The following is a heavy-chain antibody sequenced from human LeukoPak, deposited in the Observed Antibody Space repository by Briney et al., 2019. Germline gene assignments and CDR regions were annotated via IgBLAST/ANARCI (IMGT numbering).Heavy chain of an antibody. V-gene: IGHV3-66*01. J-gene: IGHJ4*02. Sequence: PGGSLRLSCAASGFTVSSNYMSWVRQAPGKGLEWVSVIYSGGSTYYADSVKGRFTISRDNSKNTLYLQMNSLRAEDTAVYYCAREILGSAFSFDYWGQGTLVTVSS. CDR2: IYSGGST. CDR1: GFTVSSNY. D-gene: IGHD1-26*01. CDR3: AREILGSAFSFDY.